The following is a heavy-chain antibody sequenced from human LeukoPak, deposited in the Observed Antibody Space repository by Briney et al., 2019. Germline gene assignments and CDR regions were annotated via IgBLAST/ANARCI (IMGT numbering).Heavy chain of an antibody. V-gene: IGHV3-21*01. CDR3: AKSGAWGNWIFDY. CDR1: GFTFSSYS. D-gene: IGHD1-1*01. CDR2: ISSSSSYI. J-gene: IGHJ4*02. Sequence: GGSLRLSCAASGFTFSSYSMNWVRQAPGKGLEWVSSISSSSSYIYYADSVKGRFTISRDNAKNSLYLQTNSLRAEDTAVYYCAKSGAWGNWIFDYWGQGTLVTVSS.